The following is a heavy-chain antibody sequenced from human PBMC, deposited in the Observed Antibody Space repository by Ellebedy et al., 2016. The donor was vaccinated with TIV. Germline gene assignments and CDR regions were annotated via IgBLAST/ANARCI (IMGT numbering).Heavy chain of an antibody. CDR1: GFSLSNVIMS. D-gene: IGHD2-21*02. V-gene: IGHV2-26*01. CDR3: ARTLMYCGGDCSYNFDY. Sequence: SGPTLVKPTETLTLTCTVSGFSLSNVIMSVSWIRQPPGKALEWLAHIFSNDEESYSTSLKSRLTISKDTSKSQVVLTMTNMDPVDTATYYCARTLMYCGGDCSYNFDYWGQGAVVTVSS. J-gene: IGHJ4*02. CDR2: IFSNDEE.